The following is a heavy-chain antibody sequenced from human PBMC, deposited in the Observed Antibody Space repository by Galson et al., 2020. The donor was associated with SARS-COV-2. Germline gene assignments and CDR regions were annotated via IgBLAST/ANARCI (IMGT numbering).Heavy chain of an antibody. CDR3: ARARGCLEWLLMPTRFDP. D-gene: IGHD3-3*01. V-gene: IGHV1-18*01. CDR1: GYTFTSYG. CDR2: ISAHNGNT. J-gene: IGHJ5*02. Sequence: ASVKVSCKTPGYTFTSYGITWVRRAPGQGLEWMGWISAHNGNTNYEQNRQGRVTMTTDTSTSTAYMELRSLRSDDTAVYYCARARGCLEWLLMPTRFDPWGQGTLITVSS.